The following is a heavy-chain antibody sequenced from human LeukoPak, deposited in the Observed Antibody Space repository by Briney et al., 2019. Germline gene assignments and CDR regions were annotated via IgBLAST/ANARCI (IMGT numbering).Heavy chain of an antibody. D-gene: IGHD3-10*01. Sequence: GGSLRLSCAASGFTVSSNYMSWVRQALGKGLEWVSVIYSGGSTYYADSVKGRFTISRDNSKNTLYLQMNSLRAEDTAVYYCATNLKPGVVRGVNGMDVWGQGTTVTVSS. V-gene: IGHV3-66*01. J-gene: IGHJ6*02. CDR3: ATNLKPGVVRGVNGMDV. CDR2: IYSGGST. CDR1: GFTVSSNY.